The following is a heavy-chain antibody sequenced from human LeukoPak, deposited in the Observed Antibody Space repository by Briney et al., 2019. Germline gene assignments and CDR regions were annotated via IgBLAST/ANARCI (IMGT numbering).Heavy chain of an antibody. CDR3: ARDYYGSGSDAYYYYYMDV. Sequence: GGSLRLSCAASGFTFSDYYMSWIRQAPGKGLEWVSYISSSGSTIYYADSVKGRFTISRDNAKNSLYLQMNSLRAEDTAVYYCARDYYGSGSDAYYYYYMDVWGKGTTVTISS. D-gene: IGHD3-10*01. CDR1: GFTFSDYY. J-gene: IGHJ6*03. CDR2: ISSSGSTI. V-gene: IGHV3-11*01.